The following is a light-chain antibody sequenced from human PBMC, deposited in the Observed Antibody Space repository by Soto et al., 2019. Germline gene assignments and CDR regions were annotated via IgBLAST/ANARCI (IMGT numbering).Light chain of an antibody. CDR1: SSNIGSNY. CDR2: RNN. Sequence: QSVLTQPPSASGTPGQRVTISCSGSSSNIGSNYVYWYQQLPGTAPKLLIYRNNQRPSGVPDRFSGSKSGTSASLAISGLRPEDEADYYCAAWDDSLSALVFGTGTKVTVL. V-gene: IGLV1-47*01. J-gene: IGLJ1*01. CDR3: AAWDDSLSALV.